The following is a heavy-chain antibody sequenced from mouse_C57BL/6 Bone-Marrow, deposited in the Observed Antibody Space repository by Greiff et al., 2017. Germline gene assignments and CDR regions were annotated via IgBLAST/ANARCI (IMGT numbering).Heavy chain of an antibody. V-gene: IGHV1-69*01. Sequence: VQLQQPGAELVMPGASVKLSCKASGSTFTSYWMHWVKQRPGQGLEWIGEIDPSDSYTNYNQKFKGKSTLTVDKSSSTAYMQLSSLTSEDSAVYYCARDYYGSSFWFAYWGQGTLVTVAA. J-gene: IGHJ3*01. CDR1: GSTFTSYW. CDR2: IDPSDSYT. D-gene: IGHD1-1*01. CDR3: ARDYYGSSFWFAY.